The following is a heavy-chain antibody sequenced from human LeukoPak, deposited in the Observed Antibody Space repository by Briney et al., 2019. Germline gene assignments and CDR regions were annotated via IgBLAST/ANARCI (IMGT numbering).Heavy chain of an antibody. CDR1: GGSFSGYY. J-gene: IGHJ6*03. D-gene: IGHD2-2*01. CDR3: AREGCSSTSCYYYYYYYMDV. CDR2: INHSGST. V-gene: IGHV4-34*01. Sequence: SETLSLTCAVYGGSFSGYYWSWIRQPPGKGLERIGEINHSGSTNYNPSLKSRGTISVDTSKNQYPLKLSSVTAATTAVYYCAREGCSSTSCYYYYYYYMDVWGKGTTVTVSS.